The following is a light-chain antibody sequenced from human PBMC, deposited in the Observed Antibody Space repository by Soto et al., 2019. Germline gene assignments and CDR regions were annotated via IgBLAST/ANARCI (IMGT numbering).Light chain of an antibody. CDR3: QQAFTFPIT. J-gene: IGKJ5*01. CDR2: AAS. V-gene: IGKV1-12*01. CDR1: QGISNW. Sequence: DIQMTQSPSSVSASVGGRVTFTCRASQGISNWLAWYQQKPGKAPKLLIYAASTLQSGVPSRFSGRASGTEFTLTITSLQPEDFATYYCQQAFTFPITFGQGTRREIK.